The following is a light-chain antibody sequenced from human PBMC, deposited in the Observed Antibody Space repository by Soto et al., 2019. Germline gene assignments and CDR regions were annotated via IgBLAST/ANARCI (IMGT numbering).Light chain of an antibody. CDR3: QKYDSAPWT. J-gene: IGKJ1*01. CDR2: AAS. CDR1: QGISNY. Sequence: DIQMTQSPSSLSASVRDRVTITCRASQGISNYLAWYQQKPGKVPKLLIYAASTLQSGVPSRFSGSGSGTDFTLTIRSLQPEEVATYYCQKYDSAPWTFGQGTKVEIK. V-gene: IGKV1-27*01.